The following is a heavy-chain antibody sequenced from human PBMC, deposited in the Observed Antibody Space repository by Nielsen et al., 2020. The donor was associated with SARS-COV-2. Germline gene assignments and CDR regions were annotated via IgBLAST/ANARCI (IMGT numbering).Heavy chain of an antibody. CDR3: AKLQGEWEPLDY. J-gene: IGHJ4*01. Sequence: GGSLRLSCAAPGFTFDDYAMHWVRQAPGKGLEWVSGISWNSGSIGYADSVKGRFTISRDNAKNSLYLQMNSLRAEDTALYYCAKLQGEWEPLDYWGQGTLVTVSS. D-gene: IGHD1-26*01. V-gene: IGHV3-9*01. CDR1: GFTFDDYA. CDR2: ISWNSGSI.